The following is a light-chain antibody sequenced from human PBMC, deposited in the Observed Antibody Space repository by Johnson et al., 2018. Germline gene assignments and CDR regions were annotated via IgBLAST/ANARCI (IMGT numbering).Light chain of an antibody. CDR3: GTWDSSLSAGNV. Sequence: QSVLTQPPSVSAAPGQKVTISCSGSSSNIGNNYVSWYQQLPGTAPKLLIYENNKRPSGIPDRFSGSKSGTSATLVITGLQTVDEADYYCGTWDSSLSAGNVFGTGTKVTVL. CDR2: ENN. V-gene: IGLV1-51*02. J-gene: IGLJ1*01. CDR1: SSNIGNNY.